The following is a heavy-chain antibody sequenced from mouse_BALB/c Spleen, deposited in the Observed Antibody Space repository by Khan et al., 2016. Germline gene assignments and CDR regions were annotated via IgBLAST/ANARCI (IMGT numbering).Heavy chain of an antibody. D-gene: IGHD2-1*01. CDR3: ASDLLWYAMDY. CDR1: GYAFTSYN. Sequence: VQLQQFGPELVKPGASVKVSCKASGYAFTSYNMYWVKQSHGKSLEWIGYIDPYNGGTNYNQKFKGKATLTVDKSSSTAFMHLNSLTSEDSAVYYCASDLLWYAMDYWGQGTSVTVSS. CDR2: IDPYNGGT. V-gene: IGHV1S135*01. J-gene: IGHJ4*01.